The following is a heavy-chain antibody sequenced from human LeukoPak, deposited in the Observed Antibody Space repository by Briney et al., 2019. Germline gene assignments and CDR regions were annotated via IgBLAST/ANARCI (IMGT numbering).Heavy chain of an antibody. D-gene: IGHD2-2*01. J-gene: IGHJ4*02. CDR1: GYTFTGYY. V-gene: IGHV1-2*02. CDR2: INPNSGDT. CDR3: ASPLYCSSTSCYAHVY. Sequence: ASLKLSCQASGYTFTGYYMHWVRQAPGQGLEWVAWINPNSGDTNYAQNFQGRVTMTRDTSNSTAYMQLSRLRSDDTAVYYCASPLYCSSTSCYAHVYWGQGTLVTVSS.